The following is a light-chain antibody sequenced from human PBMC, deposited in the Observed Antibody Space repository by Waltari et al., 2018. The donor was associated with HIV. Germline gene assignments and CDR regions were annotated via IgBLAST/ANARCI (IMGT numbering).Light chain of an antibody. CDR3: AAWDDTLSGPD. Sequence: QSVLTQPPSASGPPGQRVTISCSGRRSNIGSNYVYWYQQLPGTAPKLLIYRNNERPSGVPDRFSGSKSGTSASLAISGLRSEDEADYYCAAWDDTLSGPDFGTGTKVTVL. V-gene: IGLV1-47*01. J-gene: IGLJ1*01. CDR2: RNN. CDR1: RSNIGSNY.